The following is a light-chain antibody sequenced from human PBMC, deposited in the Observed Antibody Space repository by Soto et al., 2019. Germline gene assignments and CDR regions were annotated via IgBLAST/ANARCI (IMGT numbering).Light chain of an antibody. Sequence: DIVMTQSPDSLAVSLGERATINCKSSESVFYSFTNRNYLAWYQLKPGQPPKLLISWASTRESGVPDRFSGSVSGTDFTLSISSLQAEDVAVYCCQQYHTTPLTFVQGTKVEV. CDR1: ESVFYSFTNRNY. J-gene: IGKJ1*01. CDR3: QQYHTTPLT. CDR2: WAS. V-gene: IGKV4-1*01.